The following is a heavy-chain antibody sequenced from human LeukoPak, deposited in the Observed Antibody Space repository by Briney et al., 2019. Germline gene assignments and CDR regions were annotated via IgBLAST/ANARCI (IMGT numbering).Heavy chain of an antibody. Sequence: SETLSLTCTVSGGSISSGGYYWSWIRQHPGKGLEWIGYIYYSGSTYYNPSLKSRVTISVDTSKNQFSLQLSSVTPEDTAVYYCAREGSPAPGPRDAFDIWGQGTMVIVSS. CDR2: IYYSGST. CDR1: GGSISSGGYY. V-gene: IGHV4-31*03. CDR3: AREGSPAPGPRDAFDI. D-gene: IGHD6-13*01. J-gene: IGHJ3*02.